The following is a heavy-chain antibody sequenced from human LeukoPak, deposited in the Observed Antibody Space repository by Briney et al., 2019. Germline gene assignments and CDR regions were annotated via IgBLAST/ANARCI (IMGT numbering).Heavy chain of an antibody. CDR3: ARDRPAYYDFWSGPDY. CDR1: GFTFSSYW. CDR2: IKQDGSEK. D-gene: IGHD3-3*01. Sequence: GGSLRLSCAASGFTFSSYWMSWVRQAPGKGLEWVANIKQDGSEKYYVDSVKGRFTISRDNAKNSLYLQMNSLRAEDTAVYYCARDRPAYYDFWSGPDYWGQGTLVTVSS. J-gene: IGHJ4*02. V-gene: IGHV3-7*01.